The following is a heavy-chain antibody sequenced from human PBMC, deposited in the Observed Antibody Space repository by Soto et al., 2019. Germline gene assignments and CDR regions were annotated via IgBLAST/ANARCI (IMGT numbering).Heavy chain of an antibody. Sequence: QVQLVQSGAEVKKPGSSVKVSCKASGGTFSSYVIGWVRQAPGQGLEWMGGIISIFGTTHYAQRFQGRVTITADESPSTAYMELSSLRSEDTAVYYFATPLAYAMRGWDGLDVWGQGTTVTVSS. CDR2: IISIFGTT. CDR1: GGTFSSYV. CDR3: ATPLAYAMRGWDGLDV. J-gene: IGHJ6*02. D-gene: IGHD2-8*01. V-gene: IGHV1-69*01.